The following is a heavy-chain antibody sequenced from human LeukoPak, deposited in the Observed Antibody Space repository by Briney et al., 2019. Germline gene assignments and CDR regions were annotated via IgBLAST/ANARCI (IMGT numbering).Heavy chain of an antibody. CDR1: GYSISSGYY. CDR3: ARQTPPWFDDIDY. Sequence: PSETLSLTCSVSGYSISSGYYWGWIRQPPGKGLEWIASFYHSPSTYYNPSLKSRVTISVDTYKNEFSLRLSSVTAEDTVVYYCARQTPPWFDDIDYWGQGSLVTVSS. V-gene: IGHV4-38-2*01. J-gene: IGHJ4*02. CDR2: FYHSPST. D-gene: IGHD3-10*01.